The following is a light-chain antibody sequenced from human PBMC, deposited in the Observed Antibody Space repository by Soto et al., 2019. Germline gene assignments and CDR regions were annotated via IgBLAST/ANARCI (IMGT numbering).Light chain of an antibody. Sequence: DIQMTQSPSTLSASVGDRVTITCRASQSISYWLAWYQQKPGKAPNLLIYKASSLESGVPSRFSGRGSGTDFTLTINSLQPDDFATYYCQHYSNYPLTFGGGTKVEI. CDR3: QHYSNYPLT. V-gene: IGKV1-5*03. J-gene: IGKJ4*01. CDR2: KAS. CDR1: QSISYW.